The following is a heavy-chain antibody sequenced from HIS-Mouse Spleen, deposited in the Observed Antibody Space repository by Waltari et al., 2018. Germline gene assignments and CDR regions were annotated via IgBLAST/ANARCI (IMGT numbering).Heavy chain of an antibody. V-gene: IGHV4-39*07. CDR1: GGSISSSSYY. J-gene: IGHJ2*01. D-gene: IGHD6-13*01. CDR3: AREIPYSSSWYDWYFDL. CDR2: IYYSGST. Sequence: QLQLQESGPGLVKPSETLSLTCTVSGGSISSSSYYWGWIRQPPGKGLEWIGSIYYSGSTYSNPPLKIRVTISVDTSKNQFSLKLSAVTAADTAVYYCAREIPYSSSWYDWYFDLWGRGTLVTVSS.